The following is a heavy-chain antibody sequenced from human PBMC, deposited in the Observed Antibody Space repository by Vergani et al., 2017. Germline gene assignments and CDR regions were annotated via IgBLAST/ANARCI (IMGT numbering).Heavy chain of an antibody. CDR1: GFTFSSYG. V-gene: IGHV3-33*01. D-gene: IGHD3-16*01. J-gene: IGHJ4*02. CDR3: ARDPTLRTITYYFDY. CDR2: IWYDGSNK. Sequence: QVQLVESGGGVVQPGRSLRLSCAASGFTFSSYGMHWVRQAPGKGLEWVAVIWYDGSNKYYADSVKGRFTISRDNSKNTLYLQMNSLRAEDTAVYYCARDPTLRTITYYFDYWGQGTLVTVSS.